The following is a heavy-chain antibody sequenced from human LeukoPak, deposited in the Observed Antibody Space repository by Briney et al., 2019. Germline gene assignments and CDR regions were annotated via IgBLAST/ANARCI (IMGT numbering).Heavy chain of an antibody. Sequence: ASVKVSCKTSGYTLTKFGITWVRQAPGQGLEWMGWINTNTGNPTYAQGFTGRFVFSLDTSVSTAYLQISSLKAEDTAVYYCVGYYFDYWGQGTLVTVSS. V-gene: IGHV7-4-1*02. CDR2: INTNTGNP. CDR1: GYTLTKFG. CDR3: VGYYFDY. J-gene: IGHJ4*02.